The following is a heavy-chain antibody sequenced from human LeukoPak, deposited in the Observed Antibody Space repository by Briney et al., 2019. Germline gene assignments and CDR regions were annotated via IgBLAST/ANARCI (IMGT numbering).Heavy chain of an antibody. CDR2: IYTSGST. CDR3: ARDHGRLRNYMDV. J-gene: IGHJ6*03. D-gene: IGHD5-12*01. Sequence: PSQTLSLTCTVSGGSISSGSYYWSWIRQPAGKGLEWIGRIYTSGSTNYNPSLKSRVTISVDTSKNQFSLKLSSVTAADTAVYYCARDHGRLRNYMDVWGKGTTVTISS. CDR1: GGSISSGSYY. V-gene: IGHV4-61*02.